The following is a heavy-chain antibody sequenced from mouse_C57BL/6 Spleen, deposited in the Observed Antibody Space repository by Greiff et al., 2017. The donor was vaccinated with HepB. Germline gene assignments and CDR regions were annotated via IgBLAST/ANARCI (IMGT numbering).Heavy chain of an antibody. CDR1: GYAFSSSW. CDR2: IYPGDGDT. V-gene: IGHV1-82*01. Sequence: VQLQQSGPELVKPGASVKISCKASGYAFSSSWMNWVKQRPGKGLEWIGRIYPGDGDTNYNGKFKGKATLTADKSSSTAYMQLSSLTSEDSAVYFCARDSGYYYGSSYSWFAYWGQGTLVTVSA. D-gene: IGHD1-1*01. J-gene: IGHJ3*01. CDR3: ARDSGYYYGSSYSWFAY.